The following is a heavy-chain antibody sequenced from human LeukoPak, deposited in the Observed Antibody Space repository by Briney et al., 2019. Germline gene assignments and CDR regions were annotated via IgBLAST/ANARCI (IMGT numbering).Heavy chain of an antibody. V-gene: IGHV1-69*05. Sequence: ASVKVSCKASGGTFSSYAISWVRQAPGQGLEWMGGIIPIFGTANYAQKFQGRVTITTDESTSTAYMELSSLRSEDTAVYYCARGAYDSSGCTDYWGQGTLVTVSS. J-gene: IGHJ4*02. CDR2: IIPIFGTA. D-gene: IGHD3-22*01. CDR1: GGTFSSYA. CDR3: ARGAYDSSGCTDY.